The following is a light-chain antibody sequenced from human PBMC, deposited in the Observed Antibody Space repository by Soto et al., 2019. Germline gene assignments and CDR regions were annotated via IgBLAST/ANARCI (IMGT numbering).Light chain of an antibody. Sequence: EIVLTQSPGTLSLSPGERATLSCRASQSVSSSYLAWCQQKPGPAPRLLIYGASSRATGIPDRFSGSGSGTDFTLTISRLEPEDFAVYYCQQYDSSPITFGQGTRLEIK. CDR3: QQYDSSPIT. CDR1: QSVSSSY. CDR2: GAS. V-gene: IGKV3-20*01. J-gene: IGKJ5*01.